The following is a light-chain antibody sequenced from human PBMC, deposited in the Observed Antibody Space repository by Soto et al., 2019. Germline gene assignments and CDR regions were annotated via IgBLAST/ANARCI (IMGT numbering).Light chain of an antibody. CDR3: QQYYGTSWT. CDR2: WAS. CDR1: QSVLYSSNNKNY. J-gene: IGKJ1*01. V-gene: IGKV4-1*01. Sequence: DIVMTQSPDSLAVSLGERATINCKSSQSVLYSSNNKNYLAWFQQKPGQPPNLLIYWASTRESGVPDRFSGSGSGTDFTLTISSLQAEDAAVYYCQQYYGTSWTFGQGTRVEIK.